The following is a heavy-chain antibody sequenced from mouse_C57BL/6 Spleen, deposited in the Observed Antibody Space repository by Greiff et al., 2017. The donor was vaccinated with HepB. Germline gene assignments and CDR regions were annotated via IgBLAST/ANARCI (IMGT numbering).Heavy chain of an antibody. D-gene: IGHD1-1*01. CDR2: INYDGSST. Sequence: EVMLVESEGGLVQPGSSMKLSCTASGFTFSDYYMAWVRQVPEKGLEWVANINYDGSSTYYLDSLKSRFIISRDNAKNILYLQMSSLKSVDTATYYCARDLITTGFDYWGQGTTLTVSS. J-gene: IGHJ2*01. CDR1: GFTFSDYY. V-gene: IGHV5-16*01. CDR3: ARDLITTGFDY.